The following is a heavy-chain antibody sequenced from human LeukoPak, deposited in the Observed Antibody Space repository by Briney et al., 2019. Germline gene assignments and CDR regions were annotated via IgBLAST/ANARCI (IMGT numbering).Heavy chain of an antibody. J-gene: IGHJ4*02. CDR1: GFVFSGAW. Sequence: KTGGSLRLSCAASGFVFSGAWMNWVRQGPGKGLEWVARIKTQGNGGTTDYAVPVKGRFTVSRDDSKNTLYLEMNSLKTEDTAVYFCAPGTPPRWVLDYWGQGTLVTVSS. CDR3: APGTPPRWVLDY. V-gene: IGHV3-15*01. CDR2: IKTQGNGGTT. D-gene: IGHD1-1*01.